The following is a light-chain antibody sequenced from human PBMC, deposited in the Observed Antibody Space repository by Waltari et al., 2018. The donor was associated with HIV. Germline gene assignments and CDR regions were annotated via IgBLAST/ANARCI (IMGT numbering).Light chain of an antibody. V-gene: IGKV1-5*03. Sequence: DIQMNQAPCTLSAAVGDRGTLTCRASQSISSWLAWYQQKPGKAPKLLIYKASSLESGVPSRFSGSASGTDFPLTISSLQPDDSATYYCQHYNSPLLSFGGGTKVEI. J-gene: IGKJ4*01. CDR1: QSISSW. CDR2: KAS. CDR3: QHYNSPLLS.